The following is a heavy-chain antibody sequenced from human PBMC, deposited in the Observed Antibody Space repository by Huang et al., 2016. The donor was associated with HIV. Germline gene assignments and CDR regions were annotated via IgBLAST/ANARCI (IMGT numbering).Heavy chain of an antibody. V-gene: IGHV1-2*02. J-gene: IGHJ4*02. D-gene: IGHD6-6*01. Sequence: QVQLVQSGAEVKNPGASVRVSCKASGHNFTDSNIHWVRQAPGQGLEWSGWINPKRVGTIYAQRVQGRITMTRDTTISTVHMDLRRIQSDDTAVYFCARDWSFGSSTSPADWGQGTLVTVSS. CDR2: INPKRVGT. CDR1: GHNFTDSN. CDR3: ARDWSFGSSTSPAD.